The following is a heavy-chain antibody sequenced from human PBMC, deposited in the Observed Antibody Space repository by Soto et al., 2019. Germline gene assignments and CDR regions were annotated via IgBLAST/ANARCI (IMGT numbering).Heavy chain of an antibody. CDR2: ISSSSSTI. Sequence: EVQLVESGGGLVQPGGSLRLSCAASGFTFSSYSMNWVRQAPGKGLEWVSYISSSSSTIYYADSVKGRFTSSRDNAKTXLYLXXXXXXXXXXXXXXXXXXXXXXXXXFDXWGQGTLVTVSS. V-gene: IGHV3-48*01. CDR1: GFTFSSYS. CDR3: XXXXXXXXXXFDX. J-gene: IGHJ4*02.